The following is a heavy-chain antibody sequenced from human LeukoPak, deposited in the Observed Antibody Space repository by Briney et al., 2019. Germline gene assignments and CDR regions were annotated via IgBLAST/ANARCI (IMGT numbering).Heavy chain of an antibody. Sequence: GGSLRLSCAASGFTFSSYAMHWVRQAPGKGLEWVAVISYDGSNKYYADSVKGRFTISRDNSKNTLYLQMNSLRAEDTAVYYCARAPGRGYSYGMDYWGQGTLVTVSS. CDR1: GFTFSSYA. CDR2: ISYDGSNK. V-gene: IGHV3-30-3*01. J-gene: IGHJ4*02. D-gene: IGHD5-18*01. CDR3: ARAPGRGYSYGMDY.